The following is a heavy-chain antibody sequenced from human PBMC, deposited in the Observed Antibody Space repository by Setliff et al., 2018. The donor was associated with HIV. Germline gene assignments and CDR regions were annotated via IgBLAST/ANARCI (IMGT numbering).Heavy chain of an antibody. D-gene: IGHD2-21*01. CDR2: VHSSGSY. J-gene: IGHJ4*02. CDR3: ARQDIFYFDS. CDR1: GGSISSYY. Sequence: SETLSLTCTVSGGSISSYYWSWIRQPAGKGLEWIGRVHSSGSYNRNSALVGRLSISIDTTKNQFSLHLTSVTAADTAVYFCARQDIFYFDSWGQGTLVTVSS. V-gene: IGHV4-4*07.